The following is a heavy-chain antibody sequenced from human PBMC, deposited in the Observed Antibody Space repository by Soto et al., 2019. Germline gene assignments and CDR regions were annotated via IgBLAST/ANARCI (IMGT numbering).Heavy chain of an antibody. Sequence: EVQVVESGGGLVEPGGSLRLSCAASGFTLSDAWMHWVHQPPGKGLKWVGRGKRNSDGGITDYAAAVKGRFSISRDDATNTLYLHNNTLIPDDTGMYFCVTEQVVQWGQGTLVTVSP. D-gene: IGHD2-2*01. CDR2: GKRNSDGGIT. V-gene: IGHV3-15*07. J-gene: IGHJ4*02. CDR3: VTEQVVQ. CDR1: GFTLSDAW.